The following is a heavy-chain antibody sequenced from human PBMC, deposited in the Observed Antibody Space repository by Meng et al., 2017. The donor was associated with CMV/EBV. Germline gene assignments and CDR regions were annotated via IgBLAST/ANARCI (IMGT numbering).Heavy chain of an antibody. V-gene: IGHV3-21*01. Sequence: GGSLRLSCTVSGCSVSSGSYYWSWMRQPPGKGLEWVSSISSSSSYIYYADSVKGRFTISRDNAKNSLYLQMNSLRAEDTAMYYCARQYYDFWRGPFGLNYYGMDVWGQGTTVTVSS. CDR3: ARQYYDFWRGPFGLNYYGMDV. CDR1: GCSVSSGSYY. J-gene: IGHJ6*02. CDR2: ISSSSSYI. D-gene: IGHD3-3*01.